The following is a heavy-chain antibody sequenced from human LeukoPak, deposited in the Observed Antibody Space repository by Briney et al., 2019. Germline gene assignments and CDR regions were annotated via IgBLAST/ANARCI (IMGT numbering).Heavy chain of an antibody. CDR2: IYHSGST. J-gene: IGHJ4*02. D-gene: IGHD6-19*01. CDR3: ARVTVAGGFDY. V-gene: IGHV4-4*02. Sequence: SETLSLTCAVSGGSISSSNWWSWVRQPPGKGLEWIGEIYHSGSTYYNPSLKSRVTISVDTSKNQFSLKLSSMTAADTAVYYCARVTVAGGFDYWGQGTLVTVSS. CDR1: GGSISSSNW.